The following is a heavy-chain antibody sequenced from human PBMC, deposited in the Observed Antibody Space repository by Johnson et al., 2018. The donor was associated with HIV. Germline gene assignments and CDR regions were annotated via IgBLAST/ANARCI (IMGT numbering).Heavy chain of an antibody. CDR2: IWYDGNNK. D-gene: IGHD3-22*01. V-gene: IGHV3-30*19. Sequence: QVQLVESGGGVVQPGRSLRLSCVASGFTFSSYGMHWVRQAPGKGVQWVAVIWYDGNNKYYADSVKGRFTISRDNSKNTLYLQMNSLRPEDTSVYYCARASPNYYDSSGYFPLDAFDIWGQGTLVTVSS. CDR1: GFTFSSYG. CDR3: ARASPNYYDSSGYFPLDAFDI. J-gene: IGHJ3*02.